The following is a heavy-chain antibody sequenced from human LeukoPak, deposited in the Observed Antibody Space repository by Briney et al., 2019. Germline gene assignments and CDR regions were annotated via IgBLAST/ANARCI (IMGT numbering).Heavy chain of an antibody. CDR2: IVSNTEGGTR. D-gene: IGHD3-22*01. J-gene: IGHJ4*02. CDR1: GFTFSHAW. V-gene: IGHV3-15*04. CDR3: ITGIRSGYYVY. Sequence: GGSLRLSCATSGFTFSHAWMSWVCQAPGKGLEWIGRIVSNTEGGTRDYAAPVKGRFTISRDDSKNTLYLQMNSLKPEDTAVYHCITGIRSGYYVYWGQGTLVTVSS.